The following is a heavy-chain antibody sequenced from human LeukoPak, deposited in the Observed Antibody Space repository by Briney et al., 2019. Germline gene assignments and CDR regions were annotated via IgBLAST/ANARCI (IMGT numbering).Heavy chain of an antibody. CDR2: IYYSGST. CDR1: GGSVSSGSYY. CDR3: ARGSREQWLVRGAFDI. J-gene: IGHJ3*02. V-gene: IGHV4-61*01. D-gene: IGHD6-19*01. Sequence: SETLSLTCTVSGGSVSSGSYYWSWIRQPPGKGLEWIGYIYYSGSTNYNPSLKSRVTISVDTSKNQFSLKLSSVTAADTAGYYCARGSREQWLVRGAFDIWGQGTMVTVSS.